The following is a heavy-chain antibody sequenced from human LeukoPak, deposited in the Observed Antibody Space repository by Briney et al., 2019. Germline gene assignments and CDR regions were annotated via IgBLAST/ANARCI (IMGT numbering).Heavy chain of an antibody. V-gene: IGHV3-21*01. D-gene: IGHD4-11*01. Sequence: GGSLRLSCAASGFTFSSYTMNWVRQAPGKGLEWVSSISSSSSYIYYGDSVKGRLTISRDNAKDSLYLQMNNLRAEDTAVYYCAREAYTNYGFDYWGQGTLVTVSS. J-gene: IGHJ4*02. CDR3: AREAYTNYGFDY. CDR1: GFTFSSYT. CDR2: ISSSSSYI.